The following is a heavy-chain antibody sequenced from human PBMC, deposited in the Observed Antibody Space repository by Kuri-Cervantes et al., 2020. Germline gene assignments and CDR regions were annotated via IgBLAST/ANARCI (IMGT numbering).Heavy chain of an antibody. Sequence: GESLKISCAASGFTVSSNYMSWVRQAPGKGLEWVSVIYSGGSTYYADSVKGRFTISRDNSKNTLYLQMNSPRAEDTAVYYCAGHMVRGVTNYWGQGTLVTVSS. J-gene: IGHJ4*02. V-gene: IGHV3-53*01. CDR1: GFTVSSNY. CDR3: AGHMVRGVTNY. CDR2: IYSGGST. D-gene: IGHD3-10*01.